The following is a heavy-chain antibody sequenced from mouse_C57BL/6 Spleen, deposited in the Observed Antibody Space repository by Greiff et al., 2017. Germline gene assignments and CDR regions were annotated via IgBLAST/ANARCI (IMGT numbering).Heavy chain of an antibody. Sequence: EVQLQQSGPELVKPGASVKIPCKASGYTFTDYNMDWVKQSHGKSLEWIGDINPNNGATIYNQKFKGKATLTVDKSSSTAYMELRSLTSEDTAVYYCARGGTAQATWFAYWGQGTLVTVSA. CDR2: INPNNGAT. V-gene: IGHV1-18*01. D-gene: IGHD3-2*02. CDR3: ARGGTAQATWFAY. J-gene: IGHJ3*01. CDR1: GYTFTDYN.